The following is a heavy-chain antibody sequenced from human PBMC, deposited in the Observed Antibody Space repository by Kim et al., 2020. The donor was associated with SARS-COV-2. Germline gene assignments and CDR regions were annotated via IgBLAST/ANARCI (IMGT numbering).Heavy chain of an antibody. CDR1: GFAFNSYA. D-gene: IGHD6-19*01. CDR3: VKDLGQWRFDP. CDR2: VSANGDYT. Sequence: GGSLRLSCAASGFAFNSYALTWVRQAPGKGLEWVSTVSANGDYTYFADSVKGRFTISRDNSKNMVYLQMNSLRADDTAIYYGVKDLGQWRFDPWGQGTLV. V-gene: IGHV3-23*01. J-gene: IGHJ5*02.